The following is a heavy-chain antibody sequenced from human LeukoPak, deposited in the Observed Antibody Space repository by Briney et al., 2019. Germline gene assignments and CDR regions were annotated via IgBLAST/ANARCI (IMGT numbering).Heavy chain of an antibody. V-gene: IGHV1-2*02. Sequence: GASVKVSCKASGYTFTSYYMHWVRQAPGQGLEWMGWINPNSGGTNYAQKFQGRVTMTRDTSISTAYMELSRLRSDDTAVYYCARIRGPSRDYYFDYWGQGTLVTVSS. CDR2: INPNSGGT. D-gene: IGHD3-16*01. CDR1: GYTFTSYY. J-gene: IGHJ4*02. CDR3: ARIRGPSRDYYFDY.